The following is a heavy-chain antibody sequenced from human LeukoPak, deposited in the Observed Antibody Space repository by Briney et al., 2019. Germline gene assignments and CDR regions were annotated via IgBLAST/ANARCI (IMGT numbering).Heavy chain of an antibody. J-gene: IGHJ6*02. CDR3: AKDGLYSSGWYSWGYYYYYGMDV. D-gene: IGHD6-19*01. Sequence: GGSLRLSCAASGFTFSSYGMHWVRQAPGKGLEWVAVISYDGSNKYYADSVKGRFTISRDSSKNTLYLQMNSLRAEDTAVYYCAKDGLYSSGWYSWGYYYYYGMDVWGQGTTVTVSS. V-gene: IGHV3-30*18. CDR2: ISYDGSNK. CDR1: GFTFSSYG.